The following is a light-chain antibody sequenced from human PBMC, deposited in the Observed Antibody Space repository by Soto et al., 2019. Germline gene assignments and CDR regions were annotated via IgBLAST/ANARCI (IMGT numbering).Light chain of an antibody. CDR2: DAS. J-gene: IGKJ1*01. Sequence: DIQMTQSPSSLSASVGDRVTITCQASQDINNYLNWYRHKPGKAPELLIYDASNFETGVPSRFSGGGSGTHFTFTISSLQPEDFATYYCQQYGNLLWTFGQGTKVEIK. V-gene: IGKV1-33*01. CDR3: QQYGNLLWT. CDR1: QDINNY.